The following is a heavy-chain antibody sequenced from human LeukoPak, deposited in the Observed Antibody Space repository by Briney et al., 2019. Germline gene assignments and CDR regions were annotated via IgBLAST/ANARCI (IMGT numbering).Heavy chain of an antibody. Sequence: GASVKVSCKASGYTFTSYDINWVRQATGQGLEWMGWMNPNSGNTGYAQKSQGRVTMTRNTSISTAYMELSSLRSEDAAVYYCARGRGGSYYFDYWGQGTLVTVSS. J-gene: IGHJ4*02. CDR2: MNPNSGNT. CDR3: ARGRGGSYYFDY. V-gene: IGHV1-8*01. CDR1: GYTFTSYD. D-gene: IGHD1-26*01.